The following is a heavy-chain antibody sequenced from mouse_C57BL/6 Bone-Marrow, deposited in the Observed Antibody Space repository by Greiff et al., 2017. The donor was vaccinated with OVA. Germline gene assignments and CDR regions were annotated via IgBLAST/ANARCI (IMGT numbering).Heavy chain of an antibody. CDR3: ARSIWYFDV. CDR2: INPSSGYT. CDR1: GYTFTSYW. V-gene: IGHV1-7*01. Sequence: QVQLQQSGAELAKPGASVKLSCKASGYTFTSYWMHWVKQRPGQGLEWIGYINPSSGYTKYNQKFKDKATLTADTSSSTAYMQLSSLTYEDSAVYYCARSIWYFDVWGTGTTVTVSS. J-gene: IGHJ1*03.